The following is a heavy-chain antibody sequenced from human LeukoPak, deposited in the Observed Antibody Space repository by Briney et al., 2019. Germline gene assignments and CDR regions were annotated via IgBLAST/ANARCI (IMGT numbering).Heavy chain of an antibody. V-gene: IGHV4-61*02. J-gene: IGHJ4*02. Sequence: SETLSLTCTVSGGSISSGSYYWSWIRQPAGKGLEWIGRIYTSGSTNYNPSLKSRVTISVDTSKNQFSLKLSSVTAADTAVYYCARATVVSPNYWGQGTLVTVSS. CDR3: ARATVVSPNY. CDR2: IYTSGST. CDR1: GGSISSGSYY. D-gene: IGHD4-23*01.